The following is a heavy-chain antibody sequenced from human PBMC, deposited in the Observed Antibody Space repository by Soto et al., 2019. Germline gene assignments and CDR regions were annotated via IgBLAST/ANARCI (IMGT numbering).Heavy chain of an antibody. CDR3: ARASRGVPYYMDV. Sequence: ASVKVSCKASGGTFSSYTISWVRQAPGQGLEWMGRIIPILGIANYAQKFQGRVTITAEKSTSTAYMELSSLRSEDTAVYYCARASRGVPYYMDVWGKGTTVTVSS. CDR1: GGTFSSYT. J-gene: IGHJ6*03. CDR2: IIPILGIA. V-gene: IGHV1-69*02. D-gene: IGHD3-10*01.